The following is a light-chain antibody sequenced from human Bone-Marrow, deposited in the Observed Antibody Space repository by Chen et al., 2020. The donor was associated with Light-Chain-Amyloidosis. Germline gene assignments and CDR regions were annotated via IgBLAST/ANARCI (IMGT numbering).Light chain of an antibody. CDR3: QVWDRSSDRPV. V-gene: IGLV3-21*02. CDR2: DDS. J-gene: IGLJ3*02. CDR1: NIGSTS. Sequence: SYVLTQPSSVSVAPGQTAPIACGGNNIGSTSVHWYQLTPGQAPLLVVYDDSDRPSGIPERLSGSNSGNTATLTISRVEAGDEADYYCQVWDRSSDRPVFGGGTKLTVL.